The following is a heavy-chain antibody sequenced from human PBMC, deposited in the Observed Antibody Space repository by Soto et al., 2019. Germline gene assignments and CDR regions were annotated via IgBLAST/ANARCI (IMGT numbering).Heavy chain of an antibody. J-gene: IGHJ4*02. CDR2: IYYSGST. CDR3: ARDLHSGSYQLYDY. CDR1: GGSISSGDYY. Sequence: SETLSLTCTVSGGSISSGDYYWSWIRQPPGKGLEWIGYIYYSGSTYYNPSLKSRVTISVDTSKNQFSLKLSSVTAADTAVYYCARDLHSGSYQLYDYWGQGTLVTVSS. D-gene: IGHD1-26*01. V-gene: IGHV4-30-4*01.